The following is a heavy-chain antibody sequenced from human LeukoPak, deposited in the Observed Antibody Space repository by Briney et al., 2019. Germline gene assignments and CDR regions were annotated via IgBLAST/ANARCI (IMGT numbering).Heavy chain of an antibody. CDR3: ARGDSSSKQFDY. D-gene: IGHD6-6*01. CDR2: IYSGGST. V-gene: IGHV3-53*01. Sequence: PGGSLRLSCAASGFTVSSNYMSWVRRAPGKGLEWVSVIYSGGSTYYADSVKGRFTISRDNSKNTLYLQMNSLRAEDTAVYYCARGDSSSKQFDYWGQGTLVTVSS. CDR1: GFTVSSNY. J-gene: IGHJ4*02.